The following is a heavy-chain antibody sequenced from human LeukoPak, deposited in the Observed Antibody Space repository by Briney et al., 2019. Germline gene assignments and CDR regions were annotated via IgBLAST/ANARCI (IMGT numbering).Heavy chain of an antibody. CDR2: IRYDGTTI. V-gene: IGHV3-30*02. J-gene: IGHJ4*02. Sequence: SGGSLRLSCVASGLTFSNYGIHWVRQAPGKGLEWVTYIRYDGTTIYYADSVKGRFTISRDNAKNSLYLQMNSLRAEDTAVYYCATLGRNYFDSWGQGSLVTVSS. CDR1: GLTFSNYG. CDR3: ATLGRNYFDS. D-gene: IGHD2-15*01.